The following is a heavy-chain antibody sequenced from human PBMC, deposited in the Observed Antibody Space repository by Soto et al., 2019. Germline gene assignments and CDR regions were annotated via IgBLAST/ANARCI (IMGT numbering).Heavy chain of an antibody. CDR3: AKALSRGSGSKPKPHYYYMDV. V-gene: IGHV3-23*01. J-gene: IGHJ6*03. D-gene: IGHD3-10*01. CDR2: ISGSGGST. CDR1: GFTFSSYA. Sequence: GGSLRLSCAASGFTFSSYAMSWVRQAPGKGLEWVSAISGSGGSTYYADSVKGRFTISRDNSKNTLYLQMNSLRAEDTAVYYCAKALSRGSGSKPKPHYYYMDVWGKGTTVTVSS.